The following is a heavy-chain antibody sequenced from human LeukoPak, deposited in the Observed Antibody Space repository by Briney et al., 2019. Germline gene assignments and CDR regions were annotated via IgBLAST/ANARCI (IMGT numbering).Heavy chain of an antibody. CDR1: GGSFSGYY. D-gene: IGHD2-2*01. CDR3: ARAAYCSSTSCYYNWFDP. Sequence: SETLSLTCAVYGGSFSGYYWSWIRQPPGKGLEWIGEINHSGSTNYNPSLKSRVTISVDTSKNQFSLKLSSVTAADTAVYCCARAAYCSSTSCYYNWFDPWGQGTLVTVSS. J-gene: IGHJ5*02. V-gene: IGHV4-34*01. CDR2: INHSGST.